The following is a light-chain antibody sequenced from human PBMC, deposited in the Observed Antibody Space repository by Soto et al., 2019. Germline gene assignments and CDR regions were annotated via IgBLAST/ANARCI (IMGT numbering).Light chain of an antibody. CDR1: SSNIGSNT. J-gene: IGLJ2*01. Sequence: QSALTQPPSASGTPGQRVTISCSGSSSNIGSNTVNWYQQLPGSAPKLLMYSTNQRPSGVPDRFSGSKSGTSASLAISGLQSVDEADYYCAAWDGSLNVVLFGGGTKVTVL. V-gene: IGLV1-44*01. CDR2: STN. CDR3: AAWDGSLNVVL.